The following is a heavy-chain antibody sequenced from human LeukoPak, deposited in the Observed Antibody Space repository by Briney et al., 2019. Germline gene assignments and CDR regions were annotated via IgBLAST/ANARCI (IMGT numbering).Heavy chain of an antibody. J-gene: IGHJ4*02. CDR3: ARDRGSTGWYGMNY. D-gene: IGHD6-19*01. CDR1: GFTFSGYW. V-gene: IGHV3-74*01. CDR2: IKNDESST. Sequence: GGSLRLSCAASGFTFSGYWMHWVRQAPGKGLVWVSRIKNDESSTDYADSVKGRFTISRDNAKNKLYLQLNSLRAEDTAVYYCARDRGSTGWYGMNYWGKGILVTVSS.